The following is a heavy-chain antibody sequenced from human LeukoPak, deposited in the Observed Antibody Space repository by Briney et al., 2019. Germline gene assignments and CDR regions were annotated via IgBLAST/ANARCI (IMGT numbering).Heavy chain of an antibody. J-gene: IGHJ4*02. V-gene: IGHV3-66*04. CDR1: GVTFSTIY. CDR3: ARHCSGGTCPFDY. D-gene: IGHD2-15*01. CDR2: IFDGGTT. Sequence: GGSLRLSCATSGVTFSTIYMSWVRQAPGKGLEWVSVIFDGGTTYYADSVKGRFTISRDTTTKTLNLQMDSLRAEDTAVYYCARHCSGGTCPFDYWGQGTLVTVSS.